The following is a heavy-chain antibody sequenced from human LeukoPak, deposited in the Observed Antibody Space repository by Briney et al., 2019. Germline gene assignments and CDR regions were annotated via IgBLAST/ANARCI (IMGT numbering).Heavy chain of an antibody. D-gene: IGHD6-19*01. CDR2: ISGSGGST. CDR1: GFTFSSYA. CDR3: AKDSIAVAGKRGGFDY. J-gene: IGHJ4*02. Sequence: SGGSLRLSCAASGFTFSSYAMSWVRQAPGKGLEWVSSISGSGGSTYYADSVKGRFTISRDNSKNTVYLQMNSLRAEDTAVYYCAKDSIAVAGKRGGFDYWGQGTLVTVSS. V-gene: IGHV3-23*01.